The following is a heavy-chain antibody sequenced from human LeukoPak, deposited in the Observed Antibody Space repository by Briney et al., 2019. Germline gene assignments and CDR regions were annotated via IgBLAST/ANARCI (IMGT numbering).Heavy chain of an antibody. CDR3: ARVPGYSSSWYLPGGEWFDP. CDR1: GYTFTSYG. V-gene: IGHV1-18*01. D-gene: IGHD6-13*01. J-gene: IGHJ5*02. CDR2: ISAYNGNT. Sequence: GASVKVSCKASGYTFTSYGISWVRQAPGQGLEWMGWISAYNGNTNYAQKLQGRVTMTTDTSTSTAYMELRSLRSDDTAVYYCARVPGYSSSWYLPGGEWFDPWGQGTLVTVSS.